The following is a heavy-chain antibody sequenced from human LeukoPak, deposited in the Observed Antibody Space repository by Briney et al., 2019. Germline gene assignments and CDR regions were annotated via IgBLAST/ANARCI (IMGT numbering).Heavy chain of an antibody. Sequence: GGSLRLSCAASGFTFSKYWMLWVRQAPGKGLESVSRINTDGTVTTYADSVKGRFTVSRDNADNTMFLQMNSVSDEYTAVYYCATKQWLAPPPDSWGQGTPVTVSS. CDR3: ATKQWLAPPPDS. CDR1: GFTFSKYW. CDR2: INTDGTVT. V-gene: IGHV3-74*01. J-gene: IGHJ4*02. D-gene: IGHD6-19*01.